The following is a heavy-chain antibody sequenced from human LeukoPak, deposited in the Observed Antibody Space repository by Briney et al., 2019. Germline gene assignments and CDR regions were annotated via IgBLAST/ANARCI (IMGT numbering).Heavy chain of an antibody. D-gene: IGHD3-3*01. J-gene: IGHJ3*02. CDR1: GFTFSIYA. CDR2: ISYDGSNK. CDR3: ARNYDFWSANTPLGAFDI. V-gene: IGHV3-30-3*01. Sequence: PGGSLRLSCAASGFTFSIYAMHWVRQAPGKGLEWVAVISYDGSNKYYADSVKGRFTISRDNSKNTLYLQMNSLRAEDTAVYYCARNYDFWSANTPLGAFDIWGQGTMVTVSS.